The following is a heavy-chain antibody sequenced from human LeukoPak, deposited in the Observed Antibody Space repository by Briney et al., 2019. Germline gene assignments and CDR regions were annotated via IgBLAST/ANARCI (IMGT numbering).Heavy chain of an antibody. J-gene: IGHJ3*02. D-gene: IGHD3-22*01. Sequence: ASVKVSCKASGYTFTGYYMHWVRQAPGQGLKWMGWINPNSGGTNYAQKFQGRVTMTRDTSISTAYMELSRLRSDDTAVYYCARDLPRTMIVNRGDDAFDIWGRGTMVTVSS. V-gene: IGHV1-2*02. CDR3: ARDLPRTMIVNRGDDAFDI. CDR2: INPNSGGT. CDR1: GYTFTGYY.